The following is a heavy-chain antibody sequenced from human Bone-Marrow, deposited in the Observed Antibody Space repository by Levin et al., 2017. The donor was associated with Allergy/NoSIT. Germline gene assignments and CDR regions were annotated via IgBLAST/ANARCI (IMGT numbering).Heavy chain of an antibody. V-gene: IGHV1-18*01. CDR1: GYTFTSYG. Sequence: GESLKISCKASGYTFTSYGISWVRQAPGQGLEWMGWISAYNGNTNYAQKLQGRVTMTTDTSTSTAYMELRSLRSDDTAVYYCARAAPYSSSWYNWFDPWGQGTLVTVSS. J-gene: IGHJ5*02. CDR3: ARAAPYSSSWYNWFDP. D-gene: IGHD6-13*01. CDR2: ISAYNGNT.